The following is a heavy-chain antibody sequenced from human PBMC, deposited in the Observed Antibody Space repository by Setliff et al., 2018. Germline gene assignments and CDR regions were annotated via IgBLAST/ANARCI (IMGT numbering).Heavy chain of an antibody. D-gene: IGHD6-13*01. Sequence: SVKVSCKASGGTFSSYAISWVRQAPGQGLEWMGGIIPIFGTANYAQKFQGRVTITADESTSTAYMELSSLRSEDTAVYYCAREEQLLVWFDPWGQGTLVTVSS. J-gene: IGHJ5*02. V-gene: IGHV1-69*13. CDR2: IIPIFGTA. CDR3: AREEQLLVWFDP. CDR1: GGTFSSYA.